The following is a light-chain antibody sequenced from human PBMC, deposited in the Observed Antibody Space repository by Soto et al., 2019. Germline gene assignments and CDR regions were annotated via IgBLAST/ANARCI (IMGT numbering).Light chain of an antibody. V-gene: IGLV2-14*01. Sequence: QSALTKPDSVSGAPGQSITISCTGTSSDAGGYNYVSWYQQHPDKAPKLMIYEVSNRASGVSNRFSGSKSGHTASLTISGLQSEDEADYFCTSYTSYCTLAVFGTGTKVTVL. CDR2: EVS. CDR3: TSYTSYCTLAV. J-gene: IGLJ1*01. CDR1: SSDAGGYNY.